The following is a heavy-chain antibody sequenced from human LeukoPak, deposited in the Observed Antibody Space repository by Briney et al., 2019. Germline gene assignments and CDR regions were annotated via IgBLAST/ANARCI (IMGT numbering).Heavy chain of an antibody. Sequence: PGGSLRLSCAASGFTFSSYWMSWVRQAPGKGLEWVANIRQDGSEKYYVDSVKGRFTISRDNAKNSLYLQMNSLRAEDTAVYYCARGFILTVRPHYDILTGYLPPFDYWGQGTLVTVSS. CDR1: GFTFSSYW. D-gene: IGHD3-9*01. V-gene: IGHV3-7*03. CDR2: IRQDGSEK. J-gene: IGHJ4*02. CDR3: ARGFILTVRPHYDILTGYLPPFDY.